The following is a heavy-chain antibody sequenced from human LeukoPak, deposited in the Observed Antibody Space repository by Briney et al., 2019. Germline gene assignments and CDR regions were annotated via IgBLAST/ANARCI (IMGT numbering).Heavy chain of an antibody. CDR1: GFTFSSYA. CDR2: ISGSGGTT. D-gene: IGHD4/OR15-4a*01. J-gene: IGHJ4*02. Sequence: GGSLRLSCAASGFTFSSYAMRWVRQAPGKGLEWVSAISGSGGTTYCADSVKGRFTISRDNSKNTLYLQMNSLRAEDTAVYYCATQVPSDPHFDYWGQGTLVTVSS. CDR3: ATQVPSDPHFDY. V-gene: IGHV3-23*01.